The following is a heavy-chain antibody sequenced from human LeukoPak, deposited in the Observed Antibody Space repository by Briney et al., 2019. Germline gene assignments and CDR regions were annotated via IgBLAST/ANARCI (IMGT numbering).Heavy chain of an antibody. Sequence: GASVKVSCKVSGYALTELSIHWVRQAPGKGFEWMGGVDPKDGETIYAQNFQDRVTVTDDRSTDTSYMELHGLTSEDTALYYCAGDVLVSGGSYYHGFWGQGTLVTVSS. CDR1: GYALTELS. V-gene: IGHV1-24*01. D-gene: IGHD3-10*01. J-gene: IGHJ4*02. CDR2: VDPKDGET. CDR3: AGDVLVSGGSYYHGF.